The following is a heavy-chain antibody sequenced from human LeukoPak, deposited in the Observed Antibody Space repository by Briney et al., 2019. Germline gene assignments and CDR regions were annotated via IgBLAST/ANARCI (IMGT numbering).Heavy chain of an antibody. CDR3: AKGVGYCSGGSCQQFDY. D-gene: IGHD2-15*01. V-gene: IGHV3-23*01. CDR1: GFTFSSYG. J-gene: IGHJ4*02. CDR2: ISNSGGST. Sequence: PGGSLTLSCPSSGFTFSSYGMSGVRQAPGKGLDGVSSISNSGGSTYHADSVKGRLTISRDNSKNTLYLQMISLRAEDTAVYYCAKGVGYCSGGSCQQFDYWGQGTLVTVSS.